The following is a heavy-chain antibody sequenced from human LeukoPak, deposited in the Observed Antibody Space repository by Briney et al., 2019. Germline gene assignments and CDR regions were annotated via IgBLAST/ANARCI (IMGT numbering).Heavy chain of an antibody. Sequence: PSEILSLTCTVSGGSMSSYYWSWIRQPPGKGLEWIGYIYYSGSTNYNPSLKSRVTISVDTSKNQFSLKVSSVTAADTAVYYCASKSSDHGELRFDYWGQGTLVTVSS. CDR3: ASKSSDHGELRFDY. CDR1: GGSMSSYY. V-gene: IGHV4-59*01. J-gene: IGHJ4*02. CDR2: IYYSGST. D-gene: IGHD4-17*01.